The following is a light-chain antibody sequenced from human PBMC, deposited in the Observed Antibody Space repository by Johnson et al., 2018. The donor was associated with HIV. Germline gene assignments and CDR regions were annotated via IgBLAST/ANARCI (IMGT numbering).Light chain of an antibody. CDR2: DNT. Sequence: QSALTQPPSVSAAPGQKVTISCSGNTSKIENNYVSWYQQFPERAPKLLIYDNTKRPSGIPDRFSGSKSDASATLAIPGLQPGDAADYYCGTWDNSLTAYVFGTGTKVTV. J-gene: IGLJ1*01. V-gene: IGLV1-51*01. CDR3: GTWDNSLTAYV. CDR1: TSKIENNY.